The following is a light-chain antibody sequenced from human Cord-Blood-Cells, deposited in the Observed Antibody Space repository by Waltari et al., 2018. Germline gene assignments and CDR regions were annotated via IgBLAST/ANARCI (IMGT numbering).Light chain of an antibody. Sequence: AIRMTQSPSSFSASTGDRVTITCRASQGITSYLAWYQQKPGKAPMLLIYAASTLQSGVPSRFSGSGSGTDFTLTISCLQSEDFATYYCQQYYSYPWTFGQGTKVEIK. CDR2: AAS. V-gene: IGKV1-8*01. J-gene: IGKJ1*01. CDR3: QQYYSYPWT. CDR1: QGITSY.